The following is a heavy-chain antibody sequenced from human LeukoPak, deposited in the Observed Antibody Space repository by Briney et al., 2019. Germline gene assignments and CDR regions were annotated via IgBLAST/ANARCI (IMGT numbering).Heavy chain of an antibody. Sequence: SETLSLTCAVSGGSLSGYYWTWIRQPPGKGLEWIGSISYSGSTYYNPSLKSRVTISVDTSKTQFSLKLYSVTAADTAVYYCARQGSSTTPWHPRTRDAFWGQGTMVTVSS. J-gene: IGHJ3*01. V-gene: IGHV4-39*01. CDR3: ARQGSSTTPWHPRTRDAF. CDR2: ISYSGST. D-gene: IGHD1-14*01. CDR1: GGSLSGYY.